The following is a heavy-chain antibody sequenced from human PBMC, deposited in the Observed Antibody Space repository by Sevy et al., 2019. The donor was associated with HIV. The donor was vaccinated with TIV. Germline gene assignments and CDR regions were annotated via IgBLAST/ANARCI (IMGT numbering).Heavy chain of an antibody. J-gene: IGHJ4*02. Sequence: SETLSLTCTVSGASTSSRSHYWAWIRQPPGKGLEWIGSIYYSGSTNYNPSLRSRATISVDPAKNQWSLKLNSVTAADTAVYYCASAWVSYFSFRDWGQGTRVTVSS. D-gene: IGHD3-16*01. V-gene: IGHV4-39*01. CDR1: GASTSSRSHY. CDR3: ASAWVSYFSFRD. CDR2: IYYSGST.